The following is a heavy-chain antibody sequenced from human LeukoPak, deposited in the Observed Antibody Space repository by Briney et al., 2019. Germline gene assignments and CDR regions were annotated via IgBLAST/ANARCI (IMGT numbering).Heavy chain of an antibody. V-gene: IGHV4-34*01. Sequence: PSETLSLTCTVYGGSFSGYYWSWIRQPPGKGLEWIGEINHSGSTNYNPSLKSRVTISVDTSKNQFSLKLSSVTAADTAVYYCARISGSYGKYNWFDPWGQGTLVTVSS. CDR3: ARISGSYGKYNWFDP. CDR1: GGSFSGYY. D-gene: IGHD1-26*01. CDR2: INHSGST. J-gene: IGHJ5*02.